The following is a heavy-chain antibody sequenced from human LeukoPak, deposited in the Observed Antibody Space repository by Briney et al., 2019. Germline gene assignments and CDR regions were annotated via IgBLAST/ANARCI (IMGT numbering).Heavy chain of an antibody. J-gene: IGHJ4*02. CDR2: TYYRSKWFN. D-gene: IGHD2-8*02. CDR3: ARSTGWLNGN. V-gene: IGHV6-1*01. Sequence: SQTLSLTCAISGDRVSSNSDAWNWIRQSPSRGLEWLGRTYYRSKWFNDYAVSVKSRININPDTSKNQFSLQLNSVTPEDTAVYYCARSTGWLNGNWGQGTLVTVSS. CDR1: GDRVSSNSDA.